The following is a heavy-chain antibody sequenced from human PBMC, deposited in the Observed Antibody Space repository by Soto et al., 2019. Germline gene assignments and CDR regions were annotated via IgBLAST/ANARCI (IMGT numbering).Heavy chain of an antibody. D-gene: IGHD2-15*01. V-gene: IGHV3-30-3*01. CDR1: GFTFSSYA. J-gene: IGHJ6*02. CDR2: ISYDGSNK. Sequence: QVQLVESGGGVVQPGRSMRLSCAASGFTFSSYAMHWVRQAPGKGLEWVAVISYDGSNKYYADYVKGRFTISRDNSKNTLYLQMNSLRAGDTAVYYCARDHFRSGGSRPPYYYYGMDVWGQGTTVTVSS. CDR3: ARDHFRSGGSRPPYYYYGMDV.